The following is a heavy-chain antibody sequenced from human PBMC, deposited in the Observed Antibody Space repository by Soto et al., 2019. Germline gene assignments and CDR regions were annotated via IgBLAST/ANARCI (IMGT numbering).Heavy chain of an antibody. CDR1: GYTFTSYD. D-gene: IGHD4-4*01. V-gene: IGHV1-8*01. J-gene: IGHJ5*02. Sequence: QVQLVQSGAEVKKPGASVKVSCKASGYTFTSYDTNWVRQATGQGLEWMGWMNPNSGNTGYAQKFQGRVTMTRNTTLSTAYMERSSLRPEDTAVYYCARGFGPDYSNNWLDPWGQGTLVSVSS. CDR2: MNPNSGNT. CDR3: ARGFGPDYSNNWLDP.